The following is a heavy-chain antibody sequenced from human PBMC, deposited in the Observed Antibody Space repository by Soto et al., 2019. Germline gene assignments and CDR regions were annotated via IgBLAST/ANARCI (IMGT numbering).Heavy chain of an antibody. J-gene: IGHJ4*02. Sequence: QVQLVESGGGVVQPGRSLRLSCAASGFTFSSYDMNWVRQAPGKGPEWVAVISYDGSNKYYADSVKGRFTISRDSSKNTLYLQMNSLRAEDTAVYYCAKGLTGEFDYWGQGTLVTVSS. CDR1: GFTFSSYD. D-gene: IGHD7-27*01. CDR2: ISYDGSNK. CDR3: AKGLTGEFDY. V-gene: IGHV3-30*18.